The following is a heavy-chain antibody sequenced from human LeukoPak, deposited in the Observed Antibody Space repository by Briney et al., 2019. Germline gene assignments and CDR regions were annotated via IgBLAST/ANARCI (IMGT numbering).Heavy chain of an antibody. CDR2: IRYDGSNK. CDR3: AKDSGGLYYFDY. J-gene: IGHJ4*02. D-gene: IGHD3-10*01. CDR1: GFTFSSYG. Sequence: PGRSLRLSCAASGFTFSSYGMHWVRQAPGKGLEWVAFIRYDGSNKYYADSVKGRFTISRDNSKNTLYLQMNSLRAEDTAVYYCAKDSGGLYYFDYWGQGTLVTVSS. V-gene: IGHV3-30*02.